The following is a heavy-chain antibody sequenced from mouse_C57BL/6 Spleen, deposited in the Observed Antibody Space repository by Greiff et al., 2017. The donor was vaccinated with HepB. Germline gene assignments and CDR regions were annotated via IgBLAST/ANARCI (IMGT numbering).Heavy chain of an antibody. V-gene: IGHV5-16*01. CDR2: INYDGSST. CDR1: GFTFSDYY. Sequence: EVNVVESEGGLVQPGSSMKLSCTASGFTFSDYYMAWVRQVPEKGLEWVANINYDGSSTYYLDSLKSRFIISRDNAKNILYLQMSSLKSEDTATYYCARDRNYGSSSYYAMDYWGQGTSVTVSS. D-gene: IGHD1-1*01. CDR3: ARDRNYGSSSYYAMDY. J-gene: IGHJ4*01.